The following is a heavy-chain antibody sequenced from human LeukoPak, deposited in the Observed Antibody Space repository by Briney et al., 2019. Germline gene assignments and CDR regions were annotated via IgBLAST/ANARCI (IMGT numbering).Heavy chain of an antibody. D-gene: IGHD2-2*01. J-gene: IGHJ3*02. CDR3: ARAGGGYQLLLNAFDI. V-gene: IGHV3-20*04. Sequence: GGSLRLSCAASGFTFDDYGMSWVRQAPGKGLEWVSGINWNGGSTGYADSVKGRFTISRDNAKNSLYLKMNSLRAEDTALYYCARAGGGYQLLLNAFDIWGQGTMVTVSS. CDR1: GFTFDDYG. CDR2: INWNGGST.